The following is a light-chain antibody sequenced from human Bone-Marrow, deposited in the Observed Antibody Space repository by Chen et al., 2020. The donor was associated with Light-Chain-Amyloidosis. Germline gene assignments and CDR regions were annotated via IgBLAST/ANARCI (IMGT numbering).Light chain of an antibody. Sequence: QSALAQPASVSGSPGQSITISCTGTSSDIGAYNYVSWYQHRPGKAPKLIIYEVSHRPSGVSNRFSGSKSGNRASLTISGLQAEDEADYYCSSYTDTNSVIFGGGTELTVL. CDR2: EVS. J-gene: IGLJ2*01. CDR3: SSYTDTNSVI. CDR1: SSDIGAYNY. V-gene: IGLV2-14*01.